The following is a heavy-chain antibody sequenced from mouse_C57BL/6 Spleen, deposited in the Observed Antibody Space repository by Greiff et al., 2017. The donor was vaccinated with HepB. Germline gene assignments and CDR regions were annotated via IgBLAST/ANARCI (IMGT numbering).Heavy chain of an antibody. J-gene: IGHJ4*01. CDR1: GFSLTSYG. CDR2: IWSDGST. D-gene: IGHD1-1*01. CDR3: ARHGDYYGSSYYDLDY. V-gene: IGHV2-6-1*01. Sequence: VKLMESGPGLVAPSQSLSITCTASGFSLTSYGVHWVRQPPGKGLEWLVVIWSDGSTTYNSAPISRLSTSKDNSKSQVFLKMNSLQTDDTAMYYCARHGDYYGSSYYDLDYWGQGTSVTVSS.